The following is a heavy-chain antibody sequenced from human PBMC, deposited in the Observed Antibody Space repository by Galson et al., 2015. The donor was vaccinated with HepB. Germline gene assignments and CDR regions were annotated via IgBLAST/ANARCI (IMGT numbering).Heavy chain of an antibody. Sequence: SLRLSCAASGFTFSSYSMNWVRQAPGKGLEWVSTISSSSNYIYYRDSVKGRFTISRDNAKNSLYLQMNGLRAEDTAVYSCAKSLTRGAWDFWGQGTLVTVSS. D-gene: IGHD3-16*01. CDR1: GFTFSSYS. V-gene: IGHV3-21*01. J-gene: IGHJ4*02. CDR2: ISSSSNYI. CDR3: AKSLTRGAWDF.